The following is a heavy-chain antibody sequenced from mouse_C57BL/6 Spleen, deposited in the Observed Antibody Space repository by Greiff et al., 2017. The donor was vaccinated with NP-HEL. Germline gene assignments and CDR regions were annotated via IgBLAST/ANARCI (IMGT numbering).Heavy chain of an antibody. V-gene: IGHV14-3*01. D-gene: IGHD1-1*02. J-gene: IGHJ1*03. CDR2: IDPANGNT. CDR1: GFNINNTY. CDR3: TRYYAPWYFDV. Sequence: VQLQQSVAELVRPGASVKLSCTASGFNINNTYMHWVKQRPEQGLEWIGRIDPANGNTKYAPKFKGKATITADTSSNPVFLQLSSLTSEDTAIYYCTRYYAPWYFDVWGTGTTVTVSS.